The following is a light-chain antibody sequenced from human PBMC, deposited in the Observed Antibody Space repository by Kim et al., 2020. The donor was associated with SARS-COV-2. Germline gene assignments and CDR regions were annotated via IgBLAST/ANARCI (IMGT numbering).Light chain of an antibody. CDR1: DIEAKS. CDR2: DDR. V-gene: IGLV3-21*02. Sequence: APGQTATITRGGNDIEAKSVHWYQQRPGQAPVVVVHDDRDRPSGIPERFSGSNSGNTATLTISWVEDGDEADYYCQVWDSASDHVIFGGGTQLTVL. J-gene: IGLJ2*01. CDR3: QVWDSASDHVI.